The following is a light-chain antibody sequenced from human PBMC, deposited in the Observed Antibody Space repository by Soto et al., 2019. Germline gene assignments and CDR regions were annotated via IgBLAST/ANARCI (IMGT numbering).Light chain of an antibody. J-gene: IGKJ1*01. CDR2: GAS. V-gene: IGKV3-15*01. Sequence: EIVMTQSPATLSVSPGERATLSCKASRSVRSNLAWYQQKPGQAPRLLISGASTSATGITDRFSGSGSGTEFTLTINSLQSEAFAVDYCQQYNYWPGTFGNGTKVDIK. CDR1: RSVRSN. CDR3: QQYNYWPGT.